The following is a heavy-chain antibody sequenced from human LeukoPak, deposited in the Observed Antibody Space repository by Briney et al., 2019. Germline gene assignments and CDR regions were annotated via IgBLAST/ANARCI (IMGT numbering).Heavy chain of an antibody. Sequence: GGSLRLSCAASGFTFNDYAMHWVRQAPGKSLEWVSLISGDGGSTYYADSVKGRFTISRDNSKNSLYLQMNGLRTEDTALYYCARVSRSYDFWRTANLYYMDVWGKGTTVTVSS. D-gene: IGHD3-3*01. CDR1: GFTFNDYA. CDR2: ISGDGGST. V-gene: IGHV3-43*02. J-gene: IGHJ6*03. CDR3: ARVSRSYDFWRTANLYYMDV.